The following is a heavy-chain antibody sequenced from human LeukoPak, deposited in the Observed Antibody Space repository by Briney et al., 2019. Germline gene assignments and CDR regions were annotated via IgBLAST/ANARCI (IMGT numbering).Heavy chain of an antibody. CDR1: GYTLTSYD. CDR3: ARGSSAWVKEGYYYMDV. J-gene: IGHJ6*03. Sequence: ASVKVSCKASGYTLTSYDINWVRQATGQGLEWMGWMNPNSGNTGYAQKFQGRVTMTRNTSISTAYMELSSLRSEDTAVYYCARGSSAWVKEGYYYMDVWGKGTTVTVSS. D-gene: IGHD6-19*01. V-gene: IGHV1-8*01. CDR2: MNPNSGNT.